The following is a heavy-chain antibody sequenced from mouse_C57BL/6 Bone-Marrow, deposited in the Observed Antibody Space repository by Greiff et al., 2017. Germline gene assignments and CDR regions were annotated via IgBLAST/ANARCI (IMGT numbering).Heavy chain of an antibody. Sequence: QVHVKQSGPELVKPGASVKLSCKASGYTFTSYDINWVKQRPGQGLEWIGWIYPRDGSTKYNEKFKGKATLSVDTSSSTAYMELHSLTSEDSAVYFCAREGFYDYDYAMDYWGQGTSVTVSS. CDR3: AREGFYDYDYAMDY. CDR1: GYTFTSYD. J-gene: IGHJ4*01. V-gene: IGHV1-85*01. D-gene: IGHD2-4*01. CDR2: IYPRDGST.